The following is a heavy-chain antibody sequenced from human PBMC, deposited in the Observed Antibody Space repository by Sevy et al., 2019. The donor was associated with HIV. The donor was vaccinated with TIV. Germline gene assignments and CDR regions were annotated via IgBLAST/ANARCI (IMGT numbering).Heavy chain of an antibody. D-gene: IGHD3-10*01. CDR2: MSYDGSNK. V-gene: IGHV3-30*18. J-gene: IGHJ6*02. CDR1: GFTFSSYG. CDR3: AKDPLIRGFVVEGGMDV. Sequence: GGSLRLSCAASGFTFSSYGLHWVRQAPGEGLEWVAFMSYDGSNKDYADSVKGRFIISRDNSKNTPYLQMNSLRAEDSGVYYCAKDPLIRGFVVEGGMDVWGRGTTVTVSS.